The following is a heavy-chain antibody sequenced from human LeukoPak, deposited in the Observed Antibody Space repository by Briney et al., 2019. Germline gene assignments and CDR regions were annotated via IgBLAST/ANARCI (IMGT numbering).Heavy chain of an antibody. J-gene: IGHJ5*02. V-gene: IGHV1-18*01. CDR1: GYTFTSYG. D-gene: IGHD3-10*01. CDR3: ARQLLWFGELQPNWFDP. CDR2: ISAYNGNT. Sequence: SVKVSCKASGYTFTSYGISWVRQAPGQGLEWMGWISAYNGNTNYAQKLQGRVTMTTDTSTSTAYMELRSLRSDDTAVYYCARQLLWFGELQPNWFDPWGQGTLVTVSS.